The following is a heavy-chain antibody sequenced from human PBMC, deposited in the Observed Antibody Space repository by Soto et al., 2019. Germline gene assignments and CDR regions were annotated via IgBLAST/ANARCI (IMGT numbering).Heavy chain of an antibody. CDR2: ISYDGSNK. CDR3: ARDERGFGGVLSDY. Sequence: QVQLVESGGGVVQPGRSLRLSCAASGFTFSDYAMHWVRQAPGKGLEWVAVISYDGSNKYYADSVKGRFTISRDNSKNTLYLQMNSLRAEDTAVYYCARDERGFGGVLSDYWGPGTLVTVSS. D-gene: IGHD3-16*01. CDR1: GFTFSDYA. V-gene: IGHV3-30-3*01. J-gene: IGHJ4*02.